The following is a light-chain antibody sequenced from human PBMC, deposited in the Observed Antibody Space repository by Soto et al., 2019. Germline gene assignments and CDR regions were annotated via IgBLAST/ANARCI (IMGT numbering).Light chain of an antibody. Sequence: DIVMSQSPDSLAVSLGETATIKSNSSHSVLHRSNDKNYLVWYQQKPGQPPKLLIYWASTRKDGVPDRFSGRGSGTDFTLTISTLQAEAVAVYSCKQYYSPPLTFGGGTKVDIK. CDR3: KQYYSPPLT. V-gene: IGKV4-1*01. J-gene: IGKJ4*01. CDR1: HSVLHRSNDKNY. CDR2: WAS.